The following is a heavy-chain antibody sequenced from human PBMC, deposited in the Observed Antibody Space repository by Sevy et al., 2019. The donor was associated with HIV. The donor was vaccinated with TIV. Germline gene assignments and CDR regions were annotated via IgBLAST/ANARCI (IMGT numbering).Heavy chain of an antibody. J-gene: IGHJ6*02. CDR1: GGTFSSYA. CDR3: ARLSGVTGTRPRRGMDV. V-gene: IGHV1-69*13. D-gene: IGHD1-7*01. Sequence: ASVKVSCKASGGTFSSYAISWVRQAPGQGLEWMGGIIPIFGPANYAQKFQGRVTITADESTSTAYMERSSLRSEDTAGYYCARLSGVTGTRPRRGMDVWGQGTTVTVSS. CDR2: IIPIFGPA.